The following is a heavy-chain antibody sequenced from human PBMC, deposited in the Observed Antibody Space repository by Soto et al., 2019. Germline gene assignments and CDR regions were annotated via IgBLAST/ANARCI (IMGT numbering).Heavy chain of an antibody. V-gene: IGHV1-8*01. CDR1: GYTFTSYD. D-gene: IGHD3-3*01. Sequence: QVQLVQSGAEVKKPGASVKVSCKASGYTFTSYDINWVRQATGQGLEWMGWMNPNSGNTGYAQKXXGSVTMTRNTXXSXAXXELSSLGSEDTAVYYCAQGPGFLAWLPDYYYGMDVWGQGTTVTVSS. CDR2: MNPNSGNT. CDR3: AQGPGFLAWLPDYYYGMDV. J-gene: IGHJ6*02.